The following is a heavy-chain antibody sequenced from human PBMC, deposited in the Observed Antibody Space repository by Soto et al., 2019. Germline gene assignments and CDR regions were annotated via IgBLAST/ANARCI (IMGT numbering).Heavy chain of an antibody. CDR2: ISYSGTT. V-gene: IGHV4-30-4*01. CDR1: GGSISSGDYY. CDR3: ARGRGYSYGLDP. D-gene: IGHD5-18*01. Sequence: PSGTLSLTCTVSGGSISSGDYYWSWIPQPPGEGLEWIGFISYSGTTSYSPSFKSRVAISLDTSKNQFSLSLSSVTAADTAVYYCARGRGYSYGLDPWGQGTLVTVSS. J-gene: IGHJ5*02.